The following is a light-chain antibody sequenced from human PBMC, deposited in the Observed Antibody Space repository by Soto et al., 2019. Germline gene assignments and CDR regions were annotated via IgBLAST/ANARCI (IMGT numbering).Light chain of an antibody. Sequence: DIQMTQSPSTLSASVGDRVTITCRASKSISSWLAWYQQKPGKAPKLLIYDASSSDSGVPSMFSGSGSETAFYLTTSSLQPDDFATYYCQQYNSYPWTFGQGTKVDIK. J-gene: IGKJ1*01. CDR3: QQYNSYPWT. CDR2: DAS. CDR1: KSISSW. V-gene: IGKV1-5*01.